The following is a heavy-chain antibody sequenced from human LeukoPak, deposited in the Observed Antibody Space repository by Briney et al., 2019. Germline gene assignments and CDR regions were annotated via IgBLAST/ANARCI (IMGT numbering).Heavy chain of an antibody. D-gene: IGHD5-18*01. CDR3: ARESDTAMVTGAFDI. Sequence: ASVKVSCKASGYTFTSYGFSWVRQAPGQGLEWMGRVSAYNGNTNYAQKLQGRVTMTTDTSTSTAYMELRSLRCDDTAVYYCARESDTAMVTGAFDIWGQGTMVTVSS. J-gene: IGHJ3*02. V-gene: IGHV1-18*01. CDR2: VSAYNGNT. CDR1: GYTFTSYG.